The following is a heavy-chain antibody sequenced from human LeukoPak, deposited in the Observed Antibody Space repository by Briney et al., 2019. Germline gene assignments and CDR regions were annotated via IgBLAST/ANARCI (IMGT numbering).Heavy chain of an antibody. Sequence: GGSLSLTCAASGFTIDDYAMHWVRQAPGQGLEGVSGISWNSGSIGYADSVKGRFTISRDNAKNSLYLQMNSLRAEDTALYYCAKSSGSSITGTTFPYWGQGTLVTVSS. CDR1: GFTIDDYA. J-gene: IGHJ4*02. CDR3: AKSSGSSITGTTFPY. D-gene: IGHD1-7*01. V-gene: IGHV3-9*01. CDR2: ISWNSGSI.